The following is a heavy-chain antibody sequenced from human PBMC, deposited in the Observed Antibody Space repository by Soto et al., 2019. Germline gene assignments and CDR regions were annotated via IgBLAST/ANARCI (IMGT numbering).Heavy chain of an antibody. CDR3: EKAYFDILTGYFGDY. CDR1: GFTFSNYA. CDR2: MSNSGSRT. J-gene: IGHJ4*02. V-gene: IGHV3-23*01. Sequence: VQLLESGGGLVQPGGSLRLSCAASGFTFSNYAMSWVRQAQGKGLEWVSGMSNSGSRTYYADSVKGRFIISRDNSKNTLYLQMNSLRPEDSAVYYCEKAYFDILTGYFGDYWGQGTLVSVSS. D-gene: IGHD3-9*01.